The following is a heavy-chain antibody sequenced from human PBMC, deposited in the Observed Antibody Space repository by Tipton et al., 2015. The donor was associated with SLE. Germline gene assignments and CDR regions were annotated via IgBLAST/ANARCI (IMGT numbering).Heavy chain of an antibody. J-gene: IGHJ3*02. D-gene: IGHD3-3*01. V-gene: IGHV4-59*01. Sequence: TLSLTCTVSGGSISRYSWSWIRQPPRKGLEWIGYIYYSGSTNYNPSLKSRVTISVDTSKNQFSLKLSSVTAADTAVYYCARDARFADAFDIWGQGTMVTVSS. CDR3: ARDARFADAFDI. CDR1: GGSISRYS. CDR2: IYYSGST.